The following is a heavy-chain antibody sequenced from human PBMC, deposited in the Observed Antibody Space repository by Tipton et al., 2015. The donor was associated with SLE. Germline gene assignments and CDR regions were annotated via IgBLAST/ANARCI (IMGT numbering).Heavy chain of an antibody. V-gene: IGHV3-53*04. CDR2: ISWNNDGRNK. Sequence: VQLVQSGGGLVQPGGSLRLSCAASGFTVSSNYMSWVRQAPGKGLEWVSGISWNNDGRNKYYVDSVKGRFTISRDNSKNTLYLQMNSLRAEDTAVYYCARDYTGHDYSNSHYYYIDVWGKGTTVTVSS. D-gene: IGHD4-11*01. CDR3: ARDYTGHDYSNSHYYYIDV. CDR1: GFTVSSNY. J-gene: IGHJ6*03.